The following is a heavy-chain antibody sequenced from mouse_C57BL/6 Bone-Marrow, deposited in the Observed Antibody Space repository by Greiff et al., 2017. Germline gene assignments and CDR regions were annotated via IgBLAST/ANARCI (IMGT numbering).Heavy chain of an antibody. Sequence: EVLLVESGGGLVKPGGSLKLSCAASGFTFSDYGMHWVRQAPEKGLEWVAYISSGSSTIYYADTVKGRFTISRDNAKNTLFLQMTRLRSEDTAKYYCARKGIRRTEFAYWGQGTLVTVSA. CDR1: GFTFSDYG. CDR3: ARKGIRRTEFAY. V-gene: IGHV5-17*01. CDR2: ISSGSSTI. J-gene: IGHJ3*01. D-gene: IGHD2-12*01.